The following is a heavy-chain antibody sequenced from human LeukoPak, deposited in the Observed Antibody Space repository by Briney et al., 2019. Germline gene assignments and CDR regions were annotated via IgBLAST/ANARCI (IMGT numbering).Heavy chain of an antibody. D-gene: IGHD2-2*01. Sequence: GGSLRLSCAASGFTFSSYSMNWVRQAPGKGLEWVSSISSSSSYVYYADSVKGRFTISRDNAKNSLYLQMNSLRAEDTAVYYCARDMVVVVPAAIHYYGMDVWGQGTTVTVSS. CDR1: GFTFSSYS. CDR2: ISSSSSYV. CDR3: ARDMVVVVPAAIHYYGMDV. J-gene: IGHJ6*02. V-gene: IGHV3-21*01.